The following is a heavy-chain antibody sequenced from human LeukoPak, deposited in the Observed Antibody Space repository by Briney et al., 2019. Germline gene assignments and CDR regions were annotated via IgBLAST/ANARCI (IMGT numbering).Heavy chain of an antibody. CDR1: GFTFSSYA. CDR3: TKEIRTAAS. V-gene: IGHV3-23*01. J-gene: IGHJ5*02. D-gene: IGHD4-17*01. Sequence: GGSLRLSCAASGFTFSSYAMNWVRQAPGKGLEWVSGISGSALTTYYADSVKGRFTISRDNSKNTVYLQINSLRADDTGIYYCTKEIRTAASWGRGTLVTVSS. CDR2: ISGSALTT.